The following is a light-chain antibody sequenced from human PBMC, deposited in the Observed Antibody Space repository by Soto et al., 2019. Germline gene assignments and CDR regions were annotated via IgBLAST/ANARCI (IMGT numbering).Light chain of an antibody. CDR1: GSDVGGYNY. CDR2: EVS. Sequence: QSALTQPASVSGSPGQSITISCTGTGSDVGGYNYVSWYQQHPGKAPKLMIYEVSNRPSGVSNRFSGSKSGNTASLTISGLLAEDEADYYCSSYTSSSTLVVFGTGTKLTVL. J-gene: IGLJ1*01. CDR3: SSYTSSSTLVV. V-gene: IGLV2-14*01.